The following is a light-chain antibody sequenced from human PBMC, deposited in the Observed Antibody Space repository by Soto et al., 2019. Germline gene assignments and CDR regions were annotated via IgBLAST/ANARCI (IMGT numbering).Light chain of an antibody. V-gene: IGKV3-15*01. CDR2: GSS. Sequence: EIVMTQSPATLSVSPGERATLSCRASQSVSSNLAWYQQKPGQAPRLLIYGSSIRATGIPARFSGSGSWTEFTLTISSLQSEDFAVYYCQQYNTWPPITFGQETRLEI. CDR3: QQYNTWPPIT. CDR1: QSVSSN. J-gene: IGKJ5*01.